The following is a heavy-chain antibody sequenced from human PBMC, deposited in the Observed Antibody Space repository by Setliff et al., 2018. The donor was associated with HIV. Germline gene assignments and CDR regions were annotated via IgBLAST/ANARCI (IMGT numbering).Heavy chain of an antibody. D-gene: IGHD1-20*01. CDR2: MSTDNGNT. CDR3: ARMRGGHNIREGAFDI. CDR1: GYSFSSYG. J-gene: IGHJ3*02. V-gene: IGHV1-18*01. Sequence: ASVKVSCKASGYSFSSYGIGWARLAPGQGLEWMGWMSTDNGNTNYAQKVQGRVTMTTDTGTRTAYMELRSLRSDDTAMYYCARMRGGHNIREGAFDIWGQGTMVT.